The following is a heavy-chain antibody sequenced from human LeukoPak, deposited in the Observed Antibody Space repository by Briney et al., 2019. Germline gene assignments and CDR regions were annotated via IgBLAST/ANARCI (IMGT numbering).Heavy chain of an antibody. CDR3: ARDLSYYGSGSFYYY. D-gene: IGHD3-10*01. Sequence: ASVKVSCKASGYTFTSYGISWVRQAPGQGLEWMGWISAYNGNTNYPQKFQGRVTMTADTSTSTAYMELRSLRSDDMAVYYCARDLSYYGSGSFYYYWGQGTLVTVSS. V-gene: IGHV1-18*03. J-gene: IGHJ4*02. CDR1: GYTFTSYG. CDR2: ISAYNGNT.